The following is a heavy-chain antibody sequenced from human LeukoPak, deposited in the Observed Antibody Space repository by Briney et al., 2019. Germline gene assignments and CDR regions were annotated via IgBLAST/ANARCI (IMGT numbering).Heavy chain of an antibody. Sequence: SETLSLTCTVSGGSISSYYWSWIRQPPGKGLEWIGNIYSSGNTYYNASLKSRVTIYIDTSKNQFSLNLSSVTAADTAVYYCAKSGGSGLIDYWGQGTLVTVSS. J-gene: IGHJ4*02. CDR1: GGSISSYY. CDR2: IYSSGNT. D-gene: IGHD1-26*01. V-gene: IGHV4-59*04. CDR3: AKSGGSGLIDY.